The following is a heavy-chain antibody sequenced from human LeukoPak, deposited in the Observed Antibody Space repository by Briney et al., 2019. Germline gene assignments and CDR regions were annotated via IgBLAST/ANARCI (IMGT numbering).Heavy chain of an antibody. CDR1: GYTFTDYF. Sequence: ASVKVSCKASGYTFTDYFIHWVRQAPGQGLEWMGRINPNSGGTNYAQKFQDRVTMTRDTSINTAYMELSRLRSDDTAVYYCARIWLKKGGYCSGGYCYFDYWAREPWSPSPQ. CDR2: INPNSGGT. D-gene: IGHD2-15*01. V-gene: IGHV1-2*06. J-gene: IGHJ4*02. CDR3: ARIWLKKGGYCSGGYCYFDY.